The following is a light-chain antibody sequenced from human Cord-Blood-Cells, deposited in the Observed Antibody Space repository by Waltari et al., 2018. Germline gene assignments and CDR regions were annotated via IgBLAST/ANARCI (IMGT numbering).Light chain of an antibody. CDR2: VAS. CDR3: SSYTSRSTWV. V-gene: IGLV2-14*03. J-gene: IGLJ3*02. Sequence: QSALTQPASVSGFPGPSTTIPSPVTGRDVCGYNFVSWYQQPPGKAPKLMIYVASNRPSGVSTRVSGSKSGNTASLTISGLQAEDEADYYSSSYTSRSTWVFGGGTKLTVL. CDR1: GRDVCGYNF.